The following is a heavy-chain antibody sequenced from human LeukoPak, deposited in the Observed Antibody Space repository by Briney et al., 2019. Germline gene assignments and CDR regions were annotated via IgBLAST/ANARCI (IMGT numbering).Heavy chain of an antibody. Sequence: GGSLRLSCAASGFTFSSYAMSWVRQAPGKGLEWVSAISGSGGSTFYADSLKGRFTISRDNSKNTLYLQMNSLRAEDTAVYYCARGFPYGDSDNTFFDYWGQGTLVTVSS. CDR1: GFTFSSYA. D-gene: IGHD4-17*01. CDR2: ISGSGGST. V-gene: IGHV3-23*01. J-gene: IGHJ4*02. CDR3: ARGFPYGDSDNTFFDY.